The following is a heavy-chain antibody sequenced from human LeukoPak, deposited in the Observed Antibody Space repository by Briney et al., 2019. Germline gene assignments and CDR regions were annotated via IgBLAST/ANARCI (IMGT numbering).Heavy chain of an antibody. Sequence: SVKVSCKASGGTFSSYAISWVRQAPGQRREWMGGIIPIFGTANYAQKFQGRVTITADESTSTAYMELSSLRSEDTAVYYCARDLGDILTGYYPWWGQGTLVTVSS. CDR1: GGTFSSYA. D-gene: IGHD3-9*01. J-gene: IGHJ4*02. CDR2: IIPIFGTA. CDR3: ARDLGDILTGYYPW. V-gene: IGHV1-69*13.